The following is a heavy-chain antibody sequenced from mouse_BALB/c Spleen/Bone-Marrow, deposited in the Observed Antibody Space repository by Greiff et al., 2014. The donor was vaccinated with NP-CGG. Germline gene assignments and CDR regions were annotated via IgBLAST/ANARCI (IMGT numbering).Heavy chain of an antibody. CDR1: GYAFSSYW. J-gene: IGHJ2*01. Sequence: QVQLKESGAELVRPGSSVKISCKASGYAFSSYWMNWVKQRPVQGLEWIGQIYPGDGDTNYNGKFKGKATLTADKSSSTAYMQLSSLTSEDSAVYFCARVRNWADYWGQGTTLTVPS. D-gene: IGHD4-1*01. CDR2: IYPGDGDT. CDR3: ARVRNWADY. V-gene: IGHV1-80*01.